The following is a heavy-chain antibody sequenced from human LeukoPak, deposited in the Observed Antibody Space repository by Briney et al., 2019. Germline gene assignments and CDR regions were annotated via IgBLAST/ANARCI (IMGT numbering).Heavy chain of an antibody. CDR3: AKEAYCSSTSCYTGLGFDY. CDR1: GFTVSSNY. V-gene: IGHV3-53*05. J-gene: IGHJ4*02. CDR2: IYSGGST. Sequence: GGTLRLSCAASGFTVSSNYMSWVRQAPGKGLEWVSVIYSGGSTYYADSVKGRFTISRDNSKNTLYLQMNSLRAEDTALYYCAKEAYCSSTSCYTGLGFDYWGQGTLVTVSS. D-gene: IGHD2-2*02.